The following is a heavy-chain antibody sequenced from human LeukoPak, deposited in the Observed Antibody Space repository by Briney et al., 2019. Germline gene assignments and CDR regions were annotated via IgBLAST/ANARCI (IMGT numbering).Heavy chain of an antibody. Sequence: PGGSLRLSCAASGVTLTSYAMMWVRQAPGKGLEWVSVISGSGDGTWSADSVRGRVTISRDNSKNTLYLEMNSLRVEDTAVYYCAKGRNSYDSGRCHSPNCYYGMDVWGQGTTVTVSS. CDR2: ISGSGDGT. CDR3: AKGRNSYDSGRCHSPNCYYGMDV. CDR1: GVTLTSYA. J-gene: IGHJ6*02. D-gene: IGHD3-10*01. V-gene: IGHV3-23*01.